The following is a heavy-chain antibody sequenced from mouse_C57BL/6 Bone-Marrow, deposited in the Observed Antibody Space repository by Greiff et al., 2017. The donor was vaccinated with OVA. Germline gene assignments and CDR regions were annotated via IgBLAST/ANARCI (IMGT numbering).Heavy chain of an antibody. V-gene: IGHV1-75*01. Sequence: VQVVESGPELVKPGASVKISCKASGYTFTDYYINWVKQRPGQGLEWIGWIFPGSGSTYYNEKFKGKATLTVDKSSSTAYMLLSSLTSEDSAVYFCARHYGSRYAMDYWGQGTSVTVSS. CDR1: GYTFTDYY. J-gene: IGHJ4*01. CDR3: ARHYGSRYAMDY. CDR2: IFPGSGST. D-gene: IGHD1-1*01.